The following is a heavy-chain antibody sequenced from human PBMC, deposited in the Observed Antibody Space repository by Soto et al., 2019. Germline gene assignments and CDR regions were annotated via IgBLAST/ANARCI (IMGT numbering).Heavy chain of an antibody. CDR3: ASDSEDHTSDIDV. CDR2: ITSDTNYI. Sequence: EVQLVESGGGLVKPGGSLRLSCAASGFTFTRYSMNWVRQAPGKGLEWVSFITSDTNYIYNGHSMKGRFTISRDNAKNSLYLEINDLRAEDTAVDNGASDSEDHTSDIDVWGRGTLVTVSS. D-gene: IGHD3-9*01. J-gene: IGHJ4*02. V-gene: IGHV3-21*02. CDR1: GFTFTRYS.